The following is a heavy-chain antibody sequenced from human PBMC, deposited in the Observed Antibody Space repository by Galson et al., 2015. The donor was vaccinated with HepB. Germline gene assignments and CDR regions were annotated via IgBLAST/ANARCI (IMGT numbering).Heavy chain of an antibody. D-gene: IGHD2-2*01. CDR3: ARQSCSSTSCYYYGMDV. Sequence: QSGAEVKKPGESLKISCKGSGYSFTSYWIGWVRQMPGKGLEWMGIIYPGDSDTRYSPSFQGQVTISADKSISTAYLQWSSLKASDTAMYYCARQSCSSTSCYYYGMDVWGQGTTVTVSS. CDR2: IYPGDSDT. CDR1: GYSFTSYW. J-gene: IGHJ6*02. V-gene: IGHV5-51*01.